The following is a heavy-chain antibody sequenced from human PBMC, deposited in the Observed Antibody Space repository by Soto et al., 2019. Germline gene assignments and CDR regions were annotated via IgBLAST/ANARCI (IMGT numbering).Heavy chain of an antibody. J-gene: IGHJ4*01. CDR3: ARHSCSLTSCYFDD. V-gene: IGHV3-23*01. CDR2: IGGGGNT. CDR1: GFTFISYV. D-gene: IGHD2-2*01. Sequence: GGSLRLSCAASGFTFISYVMNWARQAPGKGLEWVSAIGGGGNTYYADSVKGRFTISRDNSKNTLYLQMNSLRAEDTAVFYCARHSCSLTSCYFDDWGQGTLVTVSS.